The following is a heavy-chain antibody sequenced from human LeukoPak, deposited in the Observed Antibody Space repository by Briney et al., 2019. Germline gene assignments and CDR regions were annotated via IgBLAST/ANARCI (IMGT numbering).Heavy chain of an antibody. V-gene: IGHV1-46*01. J-gene: IGHJ3*02. CDR3: ARTPYEPISSNKQLRAFDI. Sequence: GASVKVSCKASGYTFTSYYMHWVRQAPGQGLEWMGIINPSGGSTSYAQKFQGRVTMTRDTSTSTVYMELSSLRSEDTAVYYCARTPYEPISSNKQLRAFDIWGQGTMVTVSS. CDR1: GYTFTSYY. CDR2: INPSGGST. D-gene: IGHD2-2*01.